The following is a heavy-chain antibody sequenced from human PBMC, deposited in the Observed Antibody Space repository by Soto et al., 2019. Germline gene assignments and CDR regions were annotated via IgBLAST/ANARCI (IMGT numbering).Heavy chain of an antibody. CDR1: GGSISPYY. J-gene: IGHJ2*01. CDR3: ARRGRDGWYFDL. D-gene: IGHD6-25*01. V-gene: IGHV4-59*01. Sequence: QVQLQESGPGLVRPSETLSLTCTVSGGSISPYYWSWIRQPPGMGLAWVGYIYYGGSTNYNPSLKSRVTISVDTSKNQFSLKLTSVTAADTSVYYCARRGRDGWYFDLWGRGPLVTVSS. CDR2: IYYGGST.